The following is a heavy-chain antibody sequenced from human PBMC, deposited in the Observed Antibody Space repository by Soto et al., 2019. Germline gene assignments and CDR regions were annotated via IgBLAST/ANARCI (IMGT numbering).Heavy chain of an antibody. CDR2: IYSGGST. CDR1: GFTVSSNY. V-gene: IGHV3-53*01. CDR3: ARGNSKVGSWFYFDY. J-gene: IGHJ4*02. D-gene: IGHD6-13*01. Sequence: GGSLRLSCAASGFTVSSNYMSWVRQAPGKGLEWVSVIYSGGSTYYADSVKGRFTISRDNSKNTLYLQMNSLRAEDTAVYYCARGNSKVGSWFYFDYWGQGTRVTVSS.